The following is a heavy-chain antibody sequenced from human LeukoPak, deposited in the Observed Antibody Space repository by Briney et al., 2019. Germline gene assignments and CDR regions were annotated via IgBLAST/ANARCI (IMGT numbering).Heavy chain of an antibody. Sequence: GGSLRLSCAASGFQFSNYWMTWVRQAPGKGLEWVSGISWNSGSIGYADSVKGRFTISRDNAKNSLYLQMNSLRAEDTALYYCAKDGRLSIAVAGLGNWFDPWGQGTLVTVSS. CDR2: ISWNSGSI. CDR3: AKDGRLSIAVAGLGNWFDP. V-gene: IGHV3-9*01. J-gene: IGHJ5*02. D-gene: IGHD6-19*01. CDR1: GFQFSNYW.